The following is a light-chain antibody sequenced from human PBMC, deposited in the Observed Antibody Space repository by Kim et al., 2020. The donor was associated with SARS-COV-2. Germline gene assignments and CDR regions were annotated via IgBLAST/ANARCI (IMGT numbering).Light chain of an antibody. J-gene: IGKJ5*01. CDR2: DAS. Sequence: SVGDRVTITSQASKDISNYLNWYQQKPGKAPKLLIYDASNLETGAPSRFSGSGSGTDFTFTISSLQPEDIATYYCQQYDNLPSLTFGQGTRLEIK. V-gene: IGKV1-33*01. CDR3: QQYDNLPSLT. CDR1: KDISNY.